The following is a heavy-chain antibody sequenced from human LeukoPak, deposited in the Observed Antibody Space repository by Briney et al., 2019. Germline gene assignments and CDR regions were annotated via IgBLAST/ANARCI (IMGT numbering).Heavy chain of an antibody. CDR2: IYYSGST. V-gene: IGHV4-30-4*08. CDR1: GGSISSSSYY. CDR3: ASSPAYYDILTGYLKPYYFDY. Sequence: PSETLSLTCTVSGGSISSSSYYWGWIRQPPGKGLEWIGYIYYSGSTYYNPSLKSRVTISVDTSKNQFSLKLSSVTAADTAVYYCASSPAYYDILTGYLKPYYFDYWGQGTLVTVSS. D-gene: IGHD3-9*01. J-gene: IGHJ4*02.